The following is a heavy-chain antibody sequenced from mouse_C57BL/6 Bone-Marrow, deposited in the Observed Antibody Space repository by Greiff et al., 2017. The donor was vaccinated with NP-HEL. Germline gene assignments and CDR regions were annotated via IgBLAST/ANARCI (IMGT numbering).Heavy chain of an antibody. V-gene: IGHV1-64*01. CDR2: IHPNSGST. J-gene: IGHJ3*01. Sequence: QVQLQQPGAELVKPGASVKLSCKASGYTFTSYWMHWVKQRPGQGLEWIGMIHPNSGSTNYNEKFKSKATLTVDKSSSTAYRHLSSLTSEDSAVYYCARKGPGSWFAYWGQGTLVTVSA. CDR1: GYTFTSYW. CDR3: ARKGPGSWFAY.